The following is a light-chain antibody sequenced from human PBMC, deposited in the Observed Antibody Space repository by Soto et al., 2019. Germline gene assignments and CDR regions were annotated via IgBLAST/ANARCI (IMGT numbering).Light chain of an antibody. J-gene: IGKJ2*01. CDR1: QSVSSTY. CDR3: QQYDRSLYT. Sequence: EIVLTQSPGTLSLSPGERATLSCRASQSVSSTYLAWYQQKPGQAPRLLIYSASTRATGIPDRFSGSGSGTDFTLTISRLEPEDFAVYYCQQYDRSLYTFGQGTKVAIK. V-gene: IGKV3-20*01. CDR2: SAS.